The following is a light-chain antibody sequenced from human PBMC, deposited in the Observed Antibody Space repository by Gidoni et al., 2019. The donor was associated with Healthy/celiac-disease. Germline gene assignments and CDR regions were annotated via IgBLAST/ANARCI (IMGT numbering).Light chain of an antibody. J-gene: IGKJ4*01. CDR1: QSVSSN. CDR2: GAS. V-gene: IGKV3-15*01. Sequence: EIVMTQSPATLSVSPGERATLPCRASQSVSSNLARYQQKPGQATRLLIYGASTRATGIPARFSGSGSGTEFTLTISSLQSEDFAVYYCQQYNNWPLFGGGTKVEIK. CDR3: QQYNNWPL.